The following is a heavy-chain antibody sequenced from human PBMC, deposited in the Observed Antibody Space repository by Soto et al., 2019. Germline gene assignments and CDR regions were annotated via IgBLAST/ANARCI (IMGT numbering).Heavy chain of an antibody. CDR3: ARVWGSCQLFDY. J-gene: IGHJ4*02. Sequence: ASVKVSCKASGYTSRTYAMHWLGQAPVQRLEWMGWINGANGNTKYSQKLQGRLTITRDTSASTAYMELSSLRAEDTAVYYCARVWGSCQLFDYWSQGTLVTVSS. V-gene: IGHV1-3*01. CDR1: GYTSRTYA. D-gene: IGHD3-16*01. CDR2: INGANGNT.